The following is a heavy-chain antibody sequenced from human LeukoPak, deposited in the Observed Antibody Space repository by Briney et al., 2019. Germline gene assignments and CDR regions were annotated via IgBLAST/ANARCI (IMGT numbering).Heavy chain of an antibody. Sequence: PGGSLTLSCAASGFTFSNYGMHWVRQAPGKGLEWVAVISPDGSNKYYADSVKGRFTISRDNSKNTLYLQMNTLSADDYAVYYCAKEISAYGGYDYWGQGTLVTVSS. D-gene: IGHD5-12*01. CDR1: GFTFSNYG. CDR2: ISPDGSNK. J-gene: IGHJ4*02. CDR3: AKEISAYGGYDY. V-gene: IGHV3-30*18.